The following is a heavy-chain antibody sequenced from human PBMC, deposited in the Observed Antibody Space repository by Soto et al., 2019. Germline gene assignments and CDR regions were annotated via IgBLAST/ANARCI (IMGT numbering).Heavy chain of an antibody. J-gene: IGHJ4*02. CDR2: IKQDGSEK. CDR1: GFTFSSYW. V-gene: IGHV3-7*05. D-gene: IGHD3-22*01. Sequence: GGSLRLSCAASGFTFSSYWMSWVRQAPGKGLEWVANIKQDGSEKYYVDSVKGRFTISRDNAKNSLYLQMNSLRAEDTAVYYCARDDDSSGYYPQYFDYWGQGTLVPVSS. CDR3: ARDDDSSGYYPQYFDY.